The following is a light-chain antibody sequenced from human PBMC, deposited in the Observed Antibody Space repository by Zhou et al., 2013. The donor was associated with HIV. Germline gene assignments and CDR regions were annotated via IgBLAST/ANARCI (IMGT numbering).Light chain of an antibody. CDR1: QSVSSSY. Sequence: EIVLTQSPATLSLSPGERATLSCRASQSVSSSYLAWYQQKPGQAPRLLIYGTSNRATGIPDRFSGSGSGTDFTLTISRLEPEDFAVYSCHQYATSPWTFGQGTKVEIK. CDR3: HQYATSPWT. V-gene: IGKV3-20*01. J-gene: IGKJ1*01. CDR2: GTS.